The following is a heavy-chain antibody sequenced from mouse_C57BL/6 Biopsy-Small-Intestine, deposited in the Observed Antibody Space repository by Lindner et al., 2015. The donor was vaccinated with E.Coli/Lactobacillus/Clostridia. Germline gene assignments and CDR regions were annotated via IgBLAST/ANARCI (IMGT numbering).Heavy chain of an antibody. V-gene: IGHV1-64*01. D-gene: IGHD1-1*01. CDR2: INPSGGGT. Sequence: SVKVSCKAAGYTFSIYYIHWVRQAPGQGLEWMGIINPSGGGTSYAQKFQGRVTMTRDTSTSTVYMELSSLRSEDTAVYYCARVKSGYYYDSSGHSSYGMDVWGQGTTVTVSS. CDR1: GYTFSIYY. CDR3: ARVKSGYYYDSSGHSSYGMDV. J-gene: IGHJ1*01.